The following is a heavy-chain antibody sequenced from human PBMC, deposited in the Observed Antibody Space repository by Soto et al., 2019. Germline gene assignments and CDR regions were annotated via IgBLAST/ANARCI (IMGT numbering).Heavy chain of an antibody. Sequence: QVQLVESGGGVVQPGRSLRLSCAASGFTFSSYAMHWVRQAPGKGLEWVAVISYDGSNKYYADSVKGRFTISRDNSKNTLYLQMNSLIAEDTAVYYGAMAGSGVMVYEKLAYWGQGTLVTVSS. CDR2: ISYDGSNK. CDR3: AMAGSGVMVYEKLAY. CDR1: GFTFSSYA. D-gene: IGHD2-8*01. V-gene: IGHV3-30-3*01. J-gene: IGHJ4*02.